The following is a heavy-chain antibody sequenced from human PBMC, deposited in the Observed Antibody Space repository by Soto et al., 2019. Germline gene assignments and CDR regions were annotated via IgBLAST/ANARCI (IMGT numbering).Heavy chain of an antibody. J-gene: IGHJ2*01. CDR3: ASSVATSEGGWYFDL. CDR1: GGSISSGDYY. D-gene: IGHD5-12*01. V-gene: IGHV4-30-4*01. CDR2: IYYSGST. Sequence: QVQLQESGPGLVKPSQTLSLTCTVSGGSISSGDYYWSWIRQPPGKGLEWIGYIYYSGSTNYNPSLKSRVTISVDASKNHCCRKLSSVTAADTAVYYCASSVATSEGGWYFDLWGRGTLVTVSS.